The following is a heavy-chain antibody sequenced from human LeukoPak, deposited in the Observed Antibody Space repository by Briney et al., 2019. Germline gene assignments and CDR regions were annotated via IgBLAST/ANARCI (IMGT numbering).Heavy chain of an antibody. J-gene: IGHJ4*02. V-gene: IGHV1-2*02. CDR1: GYAFTGYY. Sequence: GASVKVSCKASGYAFTGYYMHWVRQAPGQGLEWMGWINPNSGGTNYAQKFQGRVTMTRDTSISTAYMELSRLRSDDTAVYYCARGGSYYYGWGSLSFDYWGQGTLVTFSS. CDR3: ARGGSYYYGWGSLSFDY. CDR2: INPNSGGT. D-gene: IGHD3-10*01.